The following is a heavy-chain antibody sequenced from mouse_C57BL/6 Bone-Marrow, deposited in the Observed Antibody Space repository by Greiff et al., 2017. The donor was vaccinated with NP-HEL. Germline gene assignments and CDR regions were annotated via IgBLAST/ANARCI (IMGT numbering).Heavy chain of an antibody. Sequence: EVNVVESGGGLVQPGGSLKLSCAASGFTFSDYYMYWVRQTPEKRLEWVAYISNGGGSTYYPDTVKGRFTISRDNAKNTLYLQMSRLKSEDTAMYYCARHLGYYAMDYWGQGTSVTVSS. CDR2: ISNGGGST. D-gene: IGHD3-3*01. J-gene: IGHJ4*01. CDR1: GFTFSDYY. CDR3: ARHLGYYAMDY. V-gene: IGHV5-12*01.